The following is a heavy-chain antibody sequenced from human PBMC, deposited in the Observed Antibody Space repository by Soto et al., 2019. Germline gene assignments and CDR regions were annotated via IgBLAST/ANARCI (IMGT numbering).Heavy chain of an antibody. V-gene: IGHV1-2*04. CDR2: INPNSGGT. D-gene: IGHD5-18*01. J-gene: IGHJ4*01. CDR1: GYTFTGYY. CDR3: ARGGVSSARGEGYIYVAYQYY. Sequence: VASLKVSCKASGYTFTGYYMHWVRQAPGQGLEWMGWINPNSGGTNYAQKFQGWVTMTRDTSISTAYMEMSRLRSDDTAVYYCARGGVSSARGEGYIYVAYQYY.